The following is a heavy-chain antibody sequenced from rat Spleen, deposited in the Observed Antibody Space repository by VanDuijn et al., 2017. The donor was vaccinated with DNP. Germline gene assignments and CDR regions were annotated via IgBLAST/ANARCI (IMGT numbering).Heavy chain of an antibody. Sequence: EVQLVESGGGLVQPGRSLKLSCAGSGFTFSDYNMAWVRQAPREGLEWVATISYDGSSAHYRDSVKGRFTISRDNAKSSLYLQMNSLKSEDTATYYCARETQYRFDYWGQGVMVTVSS. CDR3: ARETQYRFDY. J-gene: IGHJ2*01. D-gene: IGHD3-5*01. CDR1: GFTFSDYN. V-gene: IGHV5-7*01. CDR2: ISYDGSSA.